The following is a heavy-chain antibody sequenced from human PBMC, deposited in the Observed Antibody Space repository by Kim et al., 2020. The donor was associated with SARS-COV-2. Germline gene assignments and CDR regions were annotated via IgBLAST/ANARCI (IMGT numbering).Heavy chain of an antibody. J-gene: IGHJ4*02. CDR3: ARDRYCSSTSCPFDY. Sequence: QKFQGRVTITADESTSTAYMELSSLRSEDTAVYYCARDRYCSSTSCPFDYWGQGTLVTVSS. D-gene: IGHD2-2*01. V-gene: IGHV1-69*01.